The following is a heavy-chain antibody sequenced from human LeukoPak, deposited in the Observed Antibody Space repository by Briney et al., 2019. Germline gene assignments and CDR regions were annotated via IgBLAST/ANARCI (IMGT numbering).Heavy chain of an antibody. D-gene: IGHD1-26*01. CDR1: GGSISSGDYY. CDR3: ARARYTGSYSLFDY. CDR2: IYYSGST. Sequence: SETLSLTCTVTGGSISSGDYYWSWIRQPPGKGLEWIGYIYYSGSTYYDPSLKSRVTMLVDTSKNQFSLRLTSVTAADTAVYYCARARYTGSYSLFDYWGQGTLVTVSS. J-gene: IGHJ4*02. V-gene: IGHV4-30-4*01.